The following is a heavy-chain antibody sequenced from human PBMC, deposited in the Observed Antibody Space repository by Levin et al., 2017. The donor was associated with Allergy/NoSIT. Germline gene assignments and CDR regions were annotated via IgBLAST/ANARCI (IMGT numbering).Heavy chain of an antibody. J-gene: IGHJ6*02. CDR2: IDHSGST. CDR3: ARGHRSSWYGYHYYYGMDV. V-gene: IGHV4-34*01. Sequence: PSQTLSLTCAVYGGSFSGYYWSWIRQPPGKGLEWIGEIDHSGSTNYNPSLKSRVSISVDTSKNQFSLTLSSVTAADTAVYYCARGHRSSWYGYHYYYGMDVWGQGTTVTVSS. D-gene: IGHD6-13*01. CDR1: GGSFSGYY.